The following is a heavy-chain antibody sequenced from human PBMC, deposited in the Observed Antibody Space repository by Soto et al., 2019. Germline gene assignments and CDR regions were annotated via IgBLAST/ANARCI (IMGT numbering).Heavy chain of an antibody. CDR1: GYTFTSYG. Sequence: QVQLVQSGAEVKKPGASVKVSCKDSGYTFTSYGISWVRQAPGQGLEWMGRISGYNGNTNYAQKLQGRVTMTTDTSTSTAYMELRSLRSDDTAVYYCARDRGYNWNYGWFDPWGQGTLVTVSS. V-gene: IGHV1-18*01. CDR2: ISGYNGNT. D-gene: IGHD1-7*01. J-gene: IGHJ5*02. CDR3: ARDRGYNWNYGWFDP.